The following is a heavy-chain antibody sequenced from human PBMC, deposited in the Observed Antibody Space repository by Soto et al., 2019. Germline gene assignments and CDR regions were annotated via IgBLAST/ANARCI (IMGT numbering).Heavy chain of an antibody. J-gene: IGHJ3*02. D-gene: IGHD4-17*01. CDR3: AREVYGGNAFDN. V-gene: IGHV4-30-2*01. Sequence: SETLSLTCAVSGGSISSGGYSWSWIRQPPGKGLEWIGYIYHSGSTYYNPSLKSRVTISVDRSKNQFSLKLSSVTAADTAVYYCAREVYGGNAFDNWGQGTMVTVSS. CDR1: GGSISSGGYS. CDR2: IYHSGST.